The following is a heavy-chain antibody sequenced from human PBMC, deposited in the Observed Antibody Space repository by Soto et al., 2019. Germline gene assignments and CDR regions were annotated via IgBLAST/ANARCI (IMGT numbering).Heavy chain of an antibody. J-gene: IGHJ4*02. CDR2: IYPGDSDT. CDR1: GYSFTSYW. CDR3: ARGYCTTTICDPYFDS. Sequence: PGESLKISCTGVGYSFTSYWIGWVRQMPGKGLEWMGIIYPGDSDTRYSQSFQGQVTISADKSITTAYLQWSSLKASDTAMYYCARGYCTTTICDPYFDSWGQGTLVTVSS. V-gene: IGHV5-51*01. D-gene: IGHD2-2*01.